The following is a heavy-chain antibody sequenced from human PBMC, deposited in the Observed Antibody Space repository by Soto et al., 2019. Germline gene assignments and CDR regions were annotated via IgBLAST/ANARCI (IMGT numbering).Heavy chain of an antibody. Sequence: GGSLRLSCAASGFTFSSYAMSWVRQAPGKGLEWVSAISGSGGSTYYADSVKGRFTISRDNSKNSLYLQMNSLRAEDTAVYYCAKGLAAAEYFQHWGQGTLVTVSS. CDR1: GFTFSSYA. CDR2: ISGSGGST. V-gene: IGHV3-23*01. J-gene: IGHJ1*01. CDR3: AKGLAAAEYFQH. D-gene: IGHD6-13*01.